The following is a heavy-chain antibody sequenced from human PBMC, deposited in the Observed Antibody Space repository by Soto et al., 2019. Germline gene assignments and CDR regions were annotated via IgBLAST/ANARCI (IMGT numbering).Heavy chain of an antibody. D-gene: IGHD2-21*02. V-gene: IGHV3-33*01. CDR2: IWYDGSNK. J-gene: IGHJ3*02. CDR1: GFTFSSYG. CDR3: ASGGYCGGDCSNDAFDI. Sequence: QVQLVESGGGVVQPGRSLRLSCAASGFTFSSYGMHWVRQAPGKGLEWVAVIWYDGSNKYYADSVKGRFTISRDNSKNTLYLQMNSLRDEDTAVYYCASGGYCGGDCSNDAFDIWGQGTMVTVSS.